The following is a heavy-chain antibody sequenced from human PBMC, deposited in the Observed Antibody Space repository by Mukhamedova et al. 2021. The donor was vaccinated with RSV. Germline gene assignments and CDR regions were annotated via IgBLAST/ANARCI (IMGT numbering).Heavy chain of an antibody. V-gene: IGHV3-9*01. D-gene: IGHD6-6*01. CDR3: AKDIHKIADRPGWFDP. J-gene: IGHJ5*02. Sequence: HWVRQAPGKGLEWVSGISWNSGSIGYADSVTGRFTISRDNAKNSLSLQMNSLRAEDTALYYFAKDIHKIADRPGWFDPWGQGTLVT. CDR2: ISWNSGSI.